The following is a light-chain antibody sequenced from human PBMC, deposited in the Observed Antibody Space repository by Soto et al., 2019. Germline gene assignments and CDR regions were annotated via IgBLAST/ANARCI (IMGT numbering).Light chain of an antibody. CDR1: QCISNTY. CDR2: GAS. Sequence: EIVLTQSPDTLSLSPGERATLSCRASQCISNTYLAWYQQKPGQAPRLLIYGASFRATGIPDRFTGSGSGTDFTLTITRLEPEDFAVYYCQQFGGSSRTFGQGTKVDIK. CDR3: QQFGGSSRT. J-gene: IGKJ1*01. V-gene: IGKV3-20*01.